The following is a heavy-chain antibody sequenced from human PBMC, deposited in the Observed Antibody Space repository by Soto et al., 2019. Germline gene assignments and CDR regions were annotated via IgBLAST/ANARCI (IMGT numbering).Heavy chain of an antibody. V-gene: IGHV3-73*01. D-gene: IGHD5-18*01. Sequence: PGGSLRLSCAASGFTFSSYAMRWVRQASGKGLEWVGRIRNKDNNYATAYTASVKGRFTISRDDSKNTVYLQMNSLKIDDTAVYYCTSRRDWTAVDPFDYWGLGTLVTVSS. CDR3: TSRRDWTAVDPFDY. J-gene: IGHJ4*02. CDR1: GFTFSSYA. CDR2: IRNKDNNYAT.